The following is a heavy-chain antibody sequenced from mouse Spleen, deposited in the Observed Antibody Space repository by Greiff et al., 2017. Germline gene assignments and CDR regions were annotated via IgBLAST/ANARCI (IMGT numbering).Heavy chain of an antibody. V-gene: IGHV2-2*01. J-gene: IGHJ1*01. CDR1: GFSLTSYG. CDR2: IWSGGST. Sequence: VQLVESGPGLVQPSQSLSITCTVSGFSLTSYGVHWVRQSPGKGLEWLGVIWSGGSTDYNAAFISRLSISKDNSKSQVFFKMNSLQADDTAIYYCARKGDYWYFDVWGAGTTVTVSS. CDR3: ARKGDYWYFDV.